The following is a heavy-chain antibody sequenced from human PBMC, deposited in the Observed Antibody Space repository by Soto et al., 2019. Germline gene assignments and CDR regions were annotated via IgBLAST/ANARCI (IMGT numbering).Heavy chain of an antibody. V-gene: IGHV3-74*01. CDR1: GFTFSSYW. CDR2: INSDGSST. J-gene: IGHJ6*02. CDR3: ARRGGSGWYDYYYYYGMDV. Sequence: VGSLRLSCAASGFTFSSYWMHWVRQAPGKGLVWVSRINSDGSSTSYADSVKGRFTISRDNAKNTLYLQMNSLRAEDTAVYYCARRGGSGWYDYYYYYGMDVWGQGTTVTVSS. D-gene: IGHD6-19*01.